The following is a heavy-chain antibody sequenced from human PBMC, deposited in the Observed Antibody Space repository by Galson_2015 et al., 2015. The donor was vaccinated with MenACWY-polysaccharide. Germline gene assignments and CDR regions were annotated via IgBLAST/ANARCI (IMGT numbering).Heavy chain of an antibody. D-gene: IGHD3-22*01. Sequence: SVKVSCKTSGYTFSSYDINWVRQTTGQGLEWMGWMNPNSGNTGYAQKFQGRVTMTRNTSISIAYMELSSLRSEDTAVYYCARGGKYYYDSSGYLNWFDPWGQGTLVTVSS. CDR1: GYTFSSYD. CDR3: ARGGKYYYDSSGYLNWFDP. J-gene: IGHJ5*02. CDR2: MNPNSGNT. V-gene: IGHV1-8*01.